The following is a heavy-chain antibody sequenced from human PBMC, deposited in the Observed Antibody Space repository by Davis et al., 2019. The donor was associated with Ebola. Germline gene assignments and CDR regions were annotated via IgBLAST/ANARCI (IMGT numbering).Heavy chain of an antibody. D-gene: IGHD1-14*01. J-gene: IGHJ6*02. CDR2: INDMRSV. CDR3: ARHHASDIRKMDV. V-gene: IGHV4-34*01. CDR1: GESFSGYY. Sequence: MPGGSLRLSCAVYGESFSGYYWSWIRQSPGKGLEWIGEINDMRSVKYNPSLKSRVTISVDTSKNQFSLELYSVTAADTAVYHCARHHASDIRKMDVWGQGTTVTVSS.